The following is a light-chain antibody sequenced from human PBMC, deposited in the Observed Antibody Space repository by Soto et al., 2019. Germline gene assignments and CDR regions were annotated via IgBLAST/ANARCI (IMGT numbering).Light chain of an antibody. J-gene: IGKJ5*01. Sequence: EIVLTQSTATLSLSPGEGATLSCRASQSVSTRLAWYKQKPGQALMLLIYDISTRAPGIPARFSGSGSATEFTPTISSLEPDDFAIYHCQQRSHWPPCTFGQGTRLEIK. CDR2: DIS. CDR1: QSVSTR. V-gene: IGKV3-11*01. CDR3: QQRSHWPPCT.